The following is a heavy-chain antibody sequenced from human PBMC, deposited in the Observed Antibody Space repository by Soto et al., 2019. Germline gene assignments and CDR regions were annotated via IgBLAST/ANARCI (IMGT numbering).Heavy chain of an antibody. Sequence: QVPLVQSGAEVKKPGASVKVSCKASGYTFSGYAMGGVRQAPGQGLEWMGWISAYNGNTDYAQKFQGRVTMTTDTSTSTAYMELRSLTSDDTAVYYCARPFGDYGDYAWSLRYWGQGTLVTVSS. J-gene: IGHJ4*02. V-gene: IGHV1-18*01. CDR3: ARPFGDYGDYAWSLRY. CDR2: ISAYNGNT. D-gene: IGHD4-17*01. CDR1: GYTFSGYA.